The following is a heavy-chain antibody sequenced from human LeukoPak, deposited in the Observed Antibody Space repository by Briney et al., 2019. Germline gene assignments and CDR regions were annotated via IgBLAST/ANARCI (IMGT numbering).Heavy chain of an antibody. D-gene: IGHD3-10*01. V-gene: IGHV3-9*01. CDR1: GFTFDDYA. Sequence: GGSLRLSCAASGFTFDDYAMHWVRQAPGKGLEWVSGISWNSGSIGYADSVKGRFTISRDNAKNSLYLQMNSLRAEDTAVYYCAKEYIWFGELSTDAFDIWGQGTMVTVSS. CDR2: ISWNSGSI. CDR3: AKEYIWFGELSTDAFDI. J-gene: IGHJ3*02.